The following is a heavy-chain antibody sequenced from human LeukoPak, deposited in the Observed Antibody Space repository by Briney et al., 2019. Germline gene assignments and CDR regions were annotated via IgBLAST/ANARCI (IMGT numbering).Heavy chain of an antibody. CDR1: GFIYSNYG. J-gene: IGHJ4*02. CDR2: ISGSGTYI. Sequence: GGALRLCCSASGFIYSNYGMNWVRQAPGKGLERVSYISGSGTYIDYSDSVKGRFTISRDNAKNSLYLQMNSLRAEDTAVYYCARGHSSGYYPKYWGQGTLVTVSS. V-gene: IGHV3-21*05. D-gene: IGHD3-22*01. CDR3: ARGHSSGYYPKY.